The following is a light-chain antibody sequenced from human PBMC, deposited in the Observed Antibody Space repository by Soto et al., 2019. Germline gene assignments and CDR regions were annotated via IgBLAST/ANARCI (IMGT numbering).Light chain of an antibody. CDR3: QQYGNSPRT. Sequence: EIVMTQSPATLSVSPGERVTLSCRASRTVHSNVAWYQHKPGQAPRLLIYGASFRATGMPARFSGSGFGTEFTLTISRLEPEDFAVYFCQQYGNSPRTFGQGTKVDI. J-gene: IGKJ1*01. V-gene: IGKV3-15*01. CDR1: RTVHSN. CDR2: GAS.